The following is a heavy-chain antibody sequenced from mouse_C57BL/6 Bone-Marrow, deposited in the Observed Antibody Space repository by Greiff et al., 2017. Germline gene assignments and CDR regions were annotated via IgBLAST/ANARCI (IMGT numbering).Heavy chain of an antibody. D-gene: IGHD2-4*01. CDR1: GFSLTSYA. CDR3: AGNLYDYEGVDY. J-gene: IGHJ4*01. CDR2: IWTDGGA. V-gene: IGHV2-9-1*01. Sequence: QVQLQQSGPGLVAPSQCLSISCTASGFSLTSYAISWVRQPPGNGLEWLGVIWTDGGATTYSAHYSRLDIITDNSTSQDFLKMNSLQTDDASRYYCAGNLYDYEGVDYWGQGTSVTVS.